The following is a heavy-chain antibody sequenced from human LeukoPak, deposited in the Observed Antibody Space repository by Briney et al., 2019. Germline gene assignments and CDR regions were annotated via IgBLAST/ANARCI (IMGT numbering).Heavy chain of an antibody. CDR2: ISYDGSNK. J-gene: IGHJ6*03. V-gene: IGHV3-30*18. D-gene: IGHD3-10*01. Sequence: GGSLRLSCAASGFTFSSYGMHWVRQAPGKGLEWVAVISYDGSNKYYADSVKGRFTISRDNSKNTLYLQMNSLRAEDTAVYYCAKDGSGNMDVWGKGTTVTVSS. CDR3: AKDGSGNMDV. CDR1: GFTFSSYG.